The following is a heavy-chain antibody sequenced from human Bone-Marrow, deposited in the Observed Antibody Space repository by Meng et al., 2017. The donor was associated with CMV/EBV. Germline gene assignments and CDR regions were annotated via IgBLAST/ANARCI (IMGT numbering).Heavy chain of an antibody. CDR3: AGSRPGGGACDY. D-gene: IGHD3-16*01. J-gene: IGHJ4*02. CDR1: GAAIKNYN. CDR2: IQVIGHT. V-gene: IGHV4-4*07. Sequence: QVQRQVSGPGLVNPSEALSLTCSVSGAAIKNYNWNWVRQPAGQGLEWIGLIQVIGHTVYNPSLKSRVTVSLGASKSQFSLTLNSVTAADTATYYCAGSRPGGGACDYWGQGILVTVSS.